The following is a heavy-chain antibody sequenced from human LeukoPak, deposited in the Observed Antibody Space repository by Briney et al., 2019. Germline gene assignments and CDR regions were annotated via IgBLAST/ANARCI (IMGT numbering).Heavy chain of an antibody. CDR2: IIPIFGTA. V-gene: IGHV1-69*13. CDR3: ARAAVVTPWFWFDP. CDR1: GGTFSSYA. Sequence: ASVKVSCKASGGTFSSYAISWVRQAPGQGLEWMGGIIPIFGTANYAQKFQGRVTITADESTSTAYMELSSLRPEDTAVYYCARAAVVTPWFWFDPWGQGTLVTVSS. D-gene: IGHD4-23*01. J-gene: IGHJ5*02.